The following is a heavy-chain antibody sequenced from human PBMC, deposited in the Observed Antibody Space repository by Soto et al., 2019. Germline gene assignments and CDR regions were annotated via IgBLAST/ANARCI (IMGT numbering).Heavy chain of an antibody. Sequence: QVQLVQSGAEVKKPGASVKVSCKTSGYSFSDYDINWLRQASGQGLEWMGWMNPDSGKTGYSQKFQGRLTMTGDTSTSTAYMELSSLTSDATAMYYCARDSPSRRVTPFDYWGQGTLVTVSS. D-gene: IGHD5-18*01. CDR3: ARDSPSRRVTPFDY. V-gene: IGHV1-8*01. J-gene: IGHJ4*02. CDR2: MNPDSGKT. CDR1: GYSFSDYD.